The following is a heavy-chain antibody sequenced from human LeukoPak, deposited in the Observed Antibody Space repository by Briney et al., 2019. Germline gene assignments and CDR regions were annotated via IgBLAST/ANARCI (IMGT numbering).Heavy chain of an antibody. CDR1: GGSISSYY. V-gene: IGHV4-59*01. Sequence: SETLSLTCTVSGGSISSYYWSWIRQPPGKGLEWIGYIYYSGSTNYNPSLKCRVTISVDTSKNQFSLKLSSVTAADTAVYYCARSTGYSYGITFYHYYGMDVWGQGTTVTVSS. CDR2: IYYSGST. CDR3: ARSTGYSYGITFYHYYGMDV. D-gene: IGHD5-18*01. J-gene: IGHJ6*02.